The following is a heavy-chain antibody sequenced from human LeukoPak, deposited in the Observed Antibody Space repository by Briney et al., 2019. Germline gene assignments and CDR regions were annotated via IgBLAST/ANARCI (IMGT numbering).Heavy chain of an antibody. CDR3: AREGPRQLVQGGFDY. J-gene: IGHJ4*02. V-gene: IGHV3-48*03. Sequence: GGSLRLSCAASGFTFSSYEMNWVRQAPGKGLEWVSYISSSGSTIYYADSVKGRFTISRDNVKISLYLQMNSLRAGDTAVYYCAREGPRQLVQGGFDYWGQGTLVTVSS. CDR1: GFTFSSYE. D-gene: IGHD6-13*01. CDR2: ISSSGSTI.